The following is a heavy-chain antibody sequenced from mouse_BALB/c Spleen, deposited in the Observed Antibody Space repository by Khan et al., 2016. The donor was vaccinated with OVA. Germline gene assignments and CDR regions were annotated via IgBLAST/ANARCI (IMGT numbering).Heavy chain of an antibody. CDR3: VRDGAYHRNDGWFAY. CDR2: INPSNGYT. D-gene: IGHD2-14*01. CDR1: GYTFTSYT. V-gene: IGHV1-4*01. Sequence: QVQLQQSGAELARPGASVKMSCKASGYTFTSYTIHWLKERPGQGLEWIGYINPSNGYTNYNQKFKDKATLTTDKSSTTAYLQLSSLTSDDSAVFNSVRDGAYHRNDGWFAYWGQGTLVTVSA. J-gene: IGHJ3*01.